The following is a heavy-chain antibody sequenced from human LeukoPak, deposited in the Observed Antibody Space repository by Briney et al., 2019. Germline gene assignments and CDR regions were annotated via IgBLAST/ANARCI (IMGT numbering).Heavy chain of an antibody. CDR3: ARRARDIYPHSMAVDY. CDR2: IYPGDSDT. Sequence: GESLKISCKGSGCSFTSYWIGWVRQMPGKGLEWMGIIYPGDSDTRYSPSFQGQVTISADKSISTAYLQWSSLKASDTAMYYCARRARDIYPHSMAVDYWGQGTLVTVSS. J-gene: IGHJ4*02. D-gene: IGHD2-2*02. CDR1: GCSFTSYW. V-gene: IGHV5-51*01.